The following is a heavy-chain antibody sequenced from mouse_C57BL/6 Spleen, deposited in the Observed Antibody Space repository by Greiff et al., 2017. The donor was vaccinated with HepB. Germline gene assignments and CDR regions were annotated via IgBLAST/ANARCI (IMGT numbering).Heavy chain of an antibody. D-gene: IGHD1-1*01. CDR3: ARGGYYYGSSPAWLAY. CDR2: INPNNGGT. V-gene: IGHV1-26*01. Sequence: EVQLQQSGPELVKPGASVKISCKASGYTFTDYYMNWVKQSHGKSLEWIGDINPNNGGTSYNQKFKGKATLTVDKSSSTAYMELRSLTSEDSAVYYCARGGYYYGSSPAWLAYWGQGTLVTVSA. CDR1: GYTFTDYY. J-gene: IGHJ3*01.